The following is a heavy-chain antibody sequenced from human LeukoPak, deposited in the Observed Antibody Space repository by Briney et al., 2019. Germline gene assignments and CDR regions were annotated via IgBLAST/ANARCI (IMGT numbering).Heavy chain of an antibody. V-gene: IGHV4-34*01. CDR3: ARGRRGTMIVVVTSIAFDI. Sequence: PSETLSLTCAVYGGSFSGYYWSWIRQPPGKGLEWIGEINHSGSTNYNPSLKSGVTITVDTSKNQFSLKLSSVTAADKDVYYCARGRRGTMIVVVTSIAFDIWGQGTMVTVSS. CDR2: INHSGST. D-gene: IGHD3-22*01. CDR1: GGSFSGYY. J-gene: IGHJ3*02.